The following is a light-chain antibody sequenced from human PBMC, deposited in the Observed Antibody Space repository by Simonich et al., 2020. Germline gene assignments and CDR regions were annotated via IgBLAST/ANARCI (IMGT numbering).Light chain of an antibody. CDR1: SIDVGGYNY. CDR2: EVS. CDR3: SSYAGSNNYVV. Sequence: QSALTQPPSASGSPGQSVTISCTGTSIDVGGYNYVSWYQQHPGKAPKLMIYEVSKRPSGVPDRFSVSKSGNSASLTVSGLQAEDEADYYCSSYAGSNNYVVFGGGTKLTVL. J-gene: IGLJ2*01. V-gene: IGLV2-8*01.